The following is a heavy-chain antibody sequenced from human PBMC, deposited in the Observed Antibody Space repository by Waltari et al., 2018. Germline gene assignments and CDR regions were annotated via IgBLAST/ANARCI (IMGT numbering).Heavy chain of an antibody. D-gene: IGHD2-21*02. CDR1: GGSFSGYY. J-gene: IGHJ6*02. V-gene: IGHV4-34*01. CDR3: ARGEVVVTAYYYYYYGMDV. Sequence: QVQLQQSGAGLLKPSETLSLTCAVYGGSFSGYYWSWIRQPPGKGLEWIGESNHSGSTNYNPSPKRRGTISVDTSKNLFSLKLSSVTAADTAVYYCARGEVVVTAYYYYYYGMDVWGQGTTVTVSS. CDR2: SNHSGST.